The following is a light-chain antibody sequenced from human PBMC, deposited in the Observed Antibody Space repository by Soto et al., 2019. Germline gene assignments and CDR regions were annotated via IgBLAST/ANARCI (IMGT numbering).Light chain of an antibody. CDR3: QQSYSTTWK. J-gene: IGKJ1*01. CDR1: QSISTF. V-gene: IGKV1-39*01. Sequence: CTACVSISVVAVSSNTSRASQSISTFLNWYQQKPGKAPKLLIYAASSLQSGVPSRFSGSGSETDFTLTISRLQPEDFATYSCQQSYSTTWKFGQGTKVDIK. CDR2: AAS.